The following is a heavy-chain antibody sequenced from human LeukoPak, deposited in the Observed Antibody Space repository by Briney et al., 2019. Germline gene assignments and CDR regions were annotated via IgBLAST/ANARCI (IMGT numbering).Heavy chain of an antibody. Sequence: PSETLSLTCTVSGGSISSGGYYWRWIRQHPGKGLEWIGYIYYSGSTYYNPSLKSRVTISVDTSKNQFSLKLSSVTAADTAVYYCASETDYDYSSTGFDYWGQGTLVTVSS. CDR3: ASETDYDYSSTGFDY. J-gene: IGHJ4*02. CDR1: GGSISSGGYY. CDR2: IYYSGST. D-gene: IGHD4-11*01. V-gene: IGHV4-31*03.